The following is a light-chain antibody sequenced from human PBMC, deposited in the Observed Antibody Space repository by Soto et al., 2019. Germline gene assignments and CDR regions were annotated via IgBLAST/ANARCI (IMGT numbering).Light chain of an antibody. Sequence: QSALTQPRSVSGSPGQSVTISCTGSSSDVGGYQYVSWFQQYPGKAPKLIIYNVSQRPSGVPDRFSGSKSGNTASLTISGLRIDDEADYYCTSYAGSDILFGEGTKVTVL. CDR3: TSYAGSDIL. J-gene: IGLJ2*01. CDR2: NVS. V-gene: IGLV2-11*01. CDR1: SSDVGGYQY.